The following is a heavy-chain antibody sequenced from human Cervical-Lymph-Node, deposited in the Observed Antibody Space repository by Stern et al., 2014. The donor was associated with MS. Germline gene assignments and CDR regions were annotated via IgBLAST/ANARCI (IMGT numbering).Heavy chain of an antibody. J-gene: IGHJ4*02. CDR2: IWYDGSNK. CDR1: GFTFSSYG. CDR3: ARDLVRGDYIFDY. D-gene: IGHD4-17*01. Sequence: VQLLESGGGVVQPGRSLRLSCAASGFTFSSYGMHWVRQAPGKGLEWVAVIWYDGSNKYYADSVKGRFTISRDNSKNTLYLQMNSLRAEDTAVYYCARDLVRGDYIFDYWGQGTLVTVSS. V-gene: IGHV3-33*01.